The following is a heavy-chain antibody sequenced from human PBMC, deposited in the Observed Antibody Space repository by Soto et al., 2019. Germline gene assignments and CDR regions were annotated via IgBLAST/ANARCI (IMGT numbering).Heavy chain of an antibody. CDR3: ASWRLQGFDP. V-gene: IGHV3-33*01. CDR1: GFTFSSYG. D-gene: IGHD4-4*01. J-gene: IGHJ5*02. Sequence: QVQLVESGGGVVQPGRSLRLSCAASGFTFSSYGMHWVRQAPGKGLEWVAVIWYDGSNKYYADSVKGRFTISRDNSKNTLYLQMNSLRAEETAVYYCASWRLQGFDPWGQGTLVTVSS. CDR2: IWYDGSNK.